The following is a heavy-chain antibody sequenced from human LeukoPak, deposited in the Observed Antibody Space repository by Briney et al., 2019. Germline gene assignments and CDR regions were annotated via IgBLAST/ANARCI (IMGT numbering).Heavy chain of an antibody. D-gene: IGHD1-26*01. Sequence: GGSLRLSCDVSGFIFTDHYMSWVRQAPGKGLEWISCITPGGTTIFYANSVKGRFTISRDNAKNSLFLEMTSLRVEDTAVYYCARNLVDVADYWGQGSLVTVSS. CDR3: ARNLVDVADY. CDR2: ITPGGTTI. V-gene: IGHV3-11*01. CDR1: GFIFTDHY. J-gene: IGHJ4*02.